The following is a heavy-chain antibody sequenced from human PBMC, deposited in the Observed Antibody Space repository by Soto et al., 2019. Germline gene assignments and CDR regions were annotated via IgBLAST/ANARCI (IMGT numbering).Heavy chain of an antibody. J-gene: IGHJ2*01. V-gene: IGHV1-46*01. CDR3: ARGVAATLPSPDMWVDFWHVDR. CDR2: INPSGGRT. CDR1: GYPFSNYY. D-gene: IGHD2-8*01. Sequence: QVQLVQSGAEVKKPGASVNVSCKASGYPFSNYYMHWVRQAPGHGLEWLGIINPSGGRTYYAEKFQCRVTMTTDTSTSTVYMELSSLTSDDTAVYFCARGVAATLPSPDMWVDFWHVDRWGRGTPVTVSS.